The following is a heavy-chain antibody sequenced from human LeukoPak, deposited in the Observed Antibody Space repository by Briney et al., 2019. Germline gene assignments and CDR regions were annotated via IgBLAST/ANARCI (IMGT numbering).Heavy chain of an antibody. J-gene: IGHJ4*02. CDR3: ARGRTGYGSGSYYSAY. CDR2: INPSGGST. D-gene: IGHD3-10*01. CDR1: GYTFTSYY. Sequence: ASVKVSCKSSGYTFTSYYMHWVRQAPGQGLEWMGIINPSGGSTSYAQKFQGRVTMTRDTSTSTAYMELRSLRSDDTAVYYCARGRTGYGSGSYYSAYWGQGTLVTVSS. V-gene: IGHV1-46*01.